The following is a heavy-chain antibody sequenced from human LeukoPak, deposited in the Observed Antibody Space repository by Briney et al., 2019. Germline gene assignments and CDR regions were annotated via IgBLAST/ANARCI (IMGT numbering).Heavy chain of an antibody. CDR1: GFTFSTYP. CDR2: IRDSGTT. J-gene: IGHJ4*02. Sequence: GGSLRLSCAASGFTFSTYPMNWVRQAPGKGLEWISHIRDSGTTDYADSVKGRFTISRDNAKSSLYLQLSSLRAEDTAVYYCARDHDFAFDNWGQGTLVTVSS. CDR3: ARDHDFAFDN. D-gene: IGHD2-21*02. V-gene: IGHV3-69-1*01.